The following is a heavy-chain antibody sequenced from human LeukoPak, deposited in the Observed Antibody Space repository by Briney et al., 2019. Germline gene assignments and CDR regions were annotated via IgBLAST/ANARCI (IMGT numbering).Heavy chain of an antibody. Sequence: PGGSLRLSCAASGFTVSSNYMSWVRQAPGKGLKWDAVIYSGGSTYCADSVKVLFTISRDNSKNPLFLQVSSLRDNNTAVYYCARDLCIGSCFNCFDPWGRGTLVTVSS. D-gene: IGHD2-15*01. CDR3: ARDLCIGSCFNCFDP. J-gene: IGHJ5*02. CDR1: GFTVSSNY. V-gene: IGHV3-66*02. CDR2: IYSGGST.